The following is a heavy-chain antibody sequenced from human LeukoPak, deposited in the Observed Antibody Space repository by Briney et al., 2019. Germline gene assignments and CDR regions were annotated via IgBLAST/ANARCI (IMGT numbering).Heavy chain of an antibody. Sequence: GGSLRLSCAASGFTFSSHSMNWVRQAPGKGLVWVSYISTWSTTIHYADSVKGRFSISRDNAKNSLYLQMNSLRAEDTAVYYCARNFGYSGYDLDCWGQGSLVIVSS. V-gene: IGHV3-48*01. CDR3: ARNFGYSGYDLDC. CDR1: GFTFSSHS. D-gene: IGHD5-12*01. CDR2: ISTWSTTI. J-gene: IGHJ4*02.